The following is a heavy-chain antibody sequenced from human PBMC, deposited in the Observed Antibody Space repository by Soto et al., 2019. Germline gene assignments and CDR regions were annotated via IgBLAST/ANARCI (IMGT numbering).Heavy chain of an antibody. Sequence: PGGSLRLSCSASGFTFSSYAMHWVRQAPGKGLEYVSAISSNGGSTYYADSVKGRFTISRDNSKNTLYLQMSSLRAEDTAVYYCVKHYYGSGSYYDSKSYYIDYWGQGTLVTVSS. J-gene: IGHJ4*02. D-gene: IGHD3-10*01. CDR2: ISSNGGST. V-gene: IGHV3-64D*08. CDR1: GFTFSSYA. CDR3: VKHYYGSGSYYDSKSYYIDY.